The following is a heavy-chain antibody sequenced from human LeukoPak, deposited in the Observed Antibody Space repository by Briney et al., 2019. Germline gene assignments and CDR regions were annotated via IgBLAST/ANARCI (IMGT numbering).Heavy chain of an antibody. Sequence: SVKVSCKASGGTFSSYAISWVRQAPGQGLEWMGRIIPIFGIANYAQKFQGRVTITADKSTSTAYMELSSLRSEDTAVYYCARSGYCSSTSCLDASDIWGQGTMVTVSS. D-gene: IGHD2-2*03. CDR3: ARSGYCSSTSCLDASDI. J-gene: IGHJ3*02. V-gene: IGHV1-69*04. CDR2: IIPIFGIA. CDR1: GGTFSSYA.